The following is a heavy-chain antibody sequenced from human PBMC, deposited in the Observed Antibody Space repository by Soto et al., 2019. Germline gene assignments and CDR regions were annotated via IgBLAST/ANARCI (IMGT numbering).Heavy chain of an antibody. D-gene: IGHD3-9*01. CDR2: IYYSGST. Sequence: SETLSLTCTVSGGSISSYYWSWIRQPPGKGLKWIGYIYYSGSTNYNPSLKSRVTISVDTSKNQFSLKLSSVTAADTAVYYCARLSGVLRYFDWLPPDSYYYYGMDVWGQGTTVTVSS. CDR3: ARLSGVLRYFDWLPPDSYYYYGMDV. V-gene: IGHV4-59*08. CDR1: GGSISSYY. J-gene: IGHJ6*02.